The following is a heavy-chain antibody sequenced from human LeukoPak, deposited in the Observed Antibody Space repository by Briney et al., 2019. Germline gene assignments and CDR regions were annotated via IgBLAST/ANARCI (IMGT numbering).Heavy chain of an antibody. V-gene: IGHV1-3*01. Sequence: ASVKVSCKASGYTITSYAINGVRQAPGQRLEWMGWISAGNGNTKYSQNFQGRVTFISNTSATTAFMELSSLRSDDAAVYYCARDSGSGNNDYWGQGTLVTVSS. CDR3: ARDSGSGNNDY. J-gene: IGHJ4*02. CDR1: GYTITSYA. CDR2: ISAGNGNT. D-gene: IGHD1-26*01.